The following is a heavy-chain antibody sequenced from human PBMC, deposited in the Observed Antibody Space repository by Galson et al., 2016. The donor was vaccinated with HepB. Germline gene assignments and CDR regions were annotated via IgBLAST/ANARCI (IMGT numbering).Heavy chain of an antibody. CDR1: GYSFTNYW. V-gene: IGHV5-10-1*01. CDR2: IDPIDSDT. D-gene: IGHD3-22*01. CDR3: AYEDLSNPPH. Sequence: QSGAEVKKPGESLRISCQNSGYSFTNYWINWVRQMPGKGLEWMGKIDPIDSDTSYSPPFQGHVTISGDKSISTVYLQWSRLKASDTAIYYCAYEDLSNPPHWGQGTLVTVSS. J-gene: IGHJ4*02.